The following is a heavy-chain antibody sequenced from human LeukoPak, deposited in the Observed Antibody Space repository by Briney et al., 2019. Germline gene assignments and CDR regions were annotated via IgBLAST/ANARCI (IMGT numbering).Heavy chain of an antibody. J-gene: IGHJ6*02. CDR2: ISAYNGNT. V-gene: IGHV1-18*01. CDR3: ARFGSSWYYYGMDV. CDR1: GYTFTSYG. D-gene: IGHD6-13*01. Sequence: ASVKVSCKASGYTFTSYGISWVRQAPGQGLEWMGWISAYNGNTNYAQKLQGRVTMTTDTPTSTAYMELRSLRSDDTAVYYCARFGSSWYYYGMDVWGQGTTVTVSS.